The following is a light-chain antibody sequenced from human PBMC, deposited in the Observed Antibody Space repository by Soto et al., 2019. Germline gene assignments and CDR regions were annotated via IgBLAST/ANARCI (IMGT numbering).Light chain of an antibody. J-gene: IGKJ1*01. V-gene: IGKV1-5*03. CDR1: QSISDW. Sequence: DIQMTQSPSTLSASIGDRVTITCRASQSISDWLAWYQQKPGKAPKLRIYRASNLESGVPSRFSGSGSGTEFTLTISSLQPDDFATYYCQQYNGYSRAFGQGTKVEIK. CDR2: RAS. CDR3: QQYNGYSRA.